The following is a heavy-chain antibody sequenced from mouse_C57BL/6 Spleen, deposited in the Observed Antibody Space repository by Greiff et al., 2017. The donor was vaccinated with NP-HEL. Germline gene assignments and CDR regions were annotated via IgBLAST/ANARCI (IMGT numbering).Heavy chain of an antibody. CDR1: GYTFTDYE. J-gene: IGHJ1*03. V-gene: IGHV1-15*01. CDR2: IDPETGGT. Sequence: QVQLQQSGAELVRPGASVTLSCKASGYTFTDYEMHWVKQTPVHGLEWIGAIDPETGGTAYNQKFKGKAILTADKSSSTAYMELRSLTSEDSAVYYCTRSVLRSYFDVWGTGTTVTVSS. CDR3: TRSVLRSYFDV. D-gene: IGHD1-1*01.